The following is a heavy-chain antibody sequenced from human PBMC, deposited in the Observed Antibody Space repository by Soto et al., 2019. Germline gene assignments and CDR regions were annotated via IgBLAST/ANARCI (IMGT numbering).Heavy chain of an antibody. CDR2: IYPGDSDT. CDR1: GYSFTSYW. J-gene: IGHJ6*02. D-gene: IGHD3-10*01. Sequence: PGESLKISCKGSGYSFTSYWIGWVRQMPGKGLEWMGIIYPGDSDTRYSPSFQGQVTISADKSISTAYLQWSSLKASDTAMYYCARLDGAPVDYYYGMDVWGQGTTVTVSS. CDR3: ARLDGAPVDYYYGMDV. V-gene: IGHV5-51*01.